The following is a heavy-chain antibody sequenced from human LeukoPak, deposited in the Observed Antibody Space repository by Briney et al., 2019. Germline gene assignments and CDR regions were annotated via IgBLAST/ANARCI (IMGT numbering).Heavy chain of an antibody. CDR3: ARDQGASGSGSYLSGQ. J-gene: IGHJ4*02. CDR1: GYTFTDHY. CDR2: INPNSGGT. D-gene: IGHD3-10*01. V-gene: IGHV1-2*02. Sequence: ASVKVSCKASGYTFTDHYIHWVRQAPGQGLEWMGWINPNSGGTNYAQKFQGRVTMTRDTSISTAYMELSRLRSDDTAVYYCARDQGASGSGSYLSGQWGQGTLVTVSS.